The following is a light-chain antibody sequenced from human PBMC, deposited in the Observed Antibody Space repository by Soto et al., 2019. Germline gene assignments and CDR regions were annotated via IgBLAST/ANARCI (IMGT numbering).Light chain of an antibody. CDR1: SSDVGGYNY. V-gene: IGLV2-8*01. J-gene: IGLJ2*01. CDR2: EVT. CDR3: CSYAGSNKKV. Sequence: QSALTQPPSASGSPGQSVTISCTGSSSDVGGYNYVSWYQQLPGKAPKLMIYEVTKRPSGVPDRFSGSKSGNTASLTVSGLQSEDEADYYCCSYAGSNKKVFGGGTKVTVL.